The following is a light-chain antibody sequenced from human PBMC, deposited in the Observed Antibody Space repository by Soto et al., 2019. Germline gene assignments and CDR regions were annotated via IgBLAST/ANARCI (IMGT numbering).Light chain of an antibody. Sequence: DIQMTQSPSSLSASVGDRVTITCQASQDISNYLNWYQQKPGKAPKLLIYDASSLESGVPSRFSGSGSGTEFTLTISSLQPDDFATYYCQQYNSYPLTFGGGTKVETK. CDR1: QDISNY. V-gene: IGKV1-5*01. J-gene: IGKJ4*01. CDR3: QQYNSYPLT. CDR2: DAS.